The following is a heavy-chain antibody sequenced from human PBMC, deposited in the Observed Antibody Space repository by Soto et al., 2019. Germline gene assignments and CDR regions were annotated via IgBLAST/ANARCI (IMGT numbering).Heavy chain of an antibody. CDR2: IIPIFGTA. J-gene: IGHJ4*02. D-gene: IGHD6-13*01. Sequence: QVQLVQSGAEVKKPGSSVKVSCKASGGTFSSYAISWVRQAPGQGLEWMGGIIPIFGTANYAQKFQGRVTITADESPSTAYMELSSLRSEDTAVDYCSGSAYSSSWAQNYSFDYWGQGTLFTVSS. V-gene: IGHV1-69*01. CDR3: SGSAYSSSWAQNYSFDY. CDR1: GGTFSSYA.